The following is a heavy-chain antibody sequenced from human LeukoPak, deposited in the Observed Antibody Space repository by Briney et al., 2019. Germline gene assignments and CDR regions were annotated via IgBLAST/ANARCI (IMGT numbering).Heavy chain of an antibody. Sequence: GSLRLSCAASGFTFRSYAMSWVRQAPGKGLEWVSAISGSGGSTYYADSVKGRFTVSRDNSKNTLYLQMSSLRADDTAMYYCAREILRDGSYLIEDWGQGILVTVS. D-gene: IGHD1-26*01. J-gene: IGHJ4*02. V-gene: IGHV3-23*01. CDR3: AREILRDGSYLIED. CDR1: GFTFRSYA. CDR2: ISGSGGST.